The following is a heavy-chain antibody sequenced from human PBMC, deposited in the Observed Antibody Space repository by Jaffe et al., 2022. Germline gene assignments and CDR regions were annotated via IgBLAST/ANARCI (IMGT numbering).Heavy chain of an antibody. CDR3: AKDLREYYGSGSPPYYYYYMDV. CDR2: ISGSGGST. V-gene: IGHV3-23*01. CDR1: GFTFSSYA. Sequence: EVQLLESGGGLVQPGGSLRLSCAASGFTFSSYAMSWVRQAPGKGLEWVSAISGSGGSTYYADSVKGRFTISRDNSKNTLYLQMNSLRAEDTAVYYCAKDLREYYGSGSPPYYYYYMDVWGKGTTVTVSS. D-gene: IGHD3-10*01. J-gene: IGHJ6*03.